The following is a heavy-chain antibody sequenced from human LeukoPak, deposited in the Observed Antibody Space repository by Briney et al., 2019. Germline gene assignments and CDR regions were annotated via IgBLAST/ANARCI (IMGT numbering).Heavy chain of an antibody. CDR3: ARDWLPPADTTYYFDY. Sequence: KPSETLPLTCTVSGGSISSSSYYWGWIRQPPGKGLEWIGSIYYSGSTYYNPSLKSRVTISVDTSKNQFSLKLSSVTAADTAVYYCARDWLPPADTTYYFDYWGQGTLVTVSS. CDR2: IYYSGST. J-gene: IGHJ4*02. CDR1: GGSISSSSYY. D-gene: IGHD5-18*01. V-gene: IGHV4-39*07.